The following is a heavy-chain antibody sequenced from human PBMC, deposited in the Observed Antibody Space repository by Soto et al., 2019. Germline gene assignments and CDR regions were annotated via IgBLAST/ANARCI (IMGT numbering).Heavy chain of an antibody. CDR1: GLSLRTTGVG. CDR3: VQSRWGGNWLQLSSSQSYYGLDG. V-gene: IGHV2-5*02. Sequence: QITLKESGPTLVKPTQTLTLTCTFSGLSLRTTGVGVGWVRQPPGKALEWLALLYWDDDKRYSPSLKSRLTIPXDXSXQXXVLTMTYMDTVDTATYYWVQSRWGGNWLQLSSSQSYYGLDGWGQWTTVTVSS. J-gene: IGHJ6*02. CDR2: LYWDDDK. D-gene: IGHD2-15*01.